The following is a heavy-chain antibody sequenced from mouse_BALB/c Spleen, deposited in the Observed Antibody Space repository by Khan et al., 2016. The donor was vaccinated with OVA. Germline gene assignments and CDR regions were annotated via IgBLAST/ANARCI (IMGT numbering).Heavy chain of an antibody. V-gene: IGHV9-3-1*01. D-gene: IGHD2-14*01. CDR3: ARVGYKGTIDY. Sequence: QIQLVQSGPELKKPGETVKISCKASGYTFTNYGMNWVKQAPGKGLKWMGWINTYTGEPTYADDFKGRFAFSLETSASTAYLQINNLKNEDTATYFCARVGYKGTIDYWGQGTSVTVSS. CDR1: GYTFTNYG. J-gene: IGHJ4*01. CDR2: INTYTGEP.